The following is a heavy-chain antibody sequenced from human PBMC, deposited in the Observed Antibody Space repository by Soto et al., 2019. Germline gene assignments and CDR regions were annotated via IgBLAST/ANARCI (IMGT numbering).Heavy chain of an antibody. CDR2: LYFNGNT. J-gene: IGHJ4*02. Sequence: PSETLSLTCTVTGVSISTYYWSWIRQPPGKRLEWLGYLYFNGNTDYNPSLKSRFTISRDSAKNSMYLQMNSLTVEDTAIYYCASLDTARIQIAGYWGQGIQVTVSS. D-gene: IGHD5-18*01. V-gene: IGHV4-59*12. CDR3: ASLDTARIQIAGY. CDR1: GVSISTYY.